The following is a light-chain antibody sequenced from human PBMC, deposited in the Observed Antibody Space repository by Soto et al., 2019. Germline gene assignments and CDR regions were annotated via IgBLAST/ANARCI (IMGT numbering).Light chain of an antibody. J-gene: IGKJ1*01. CDR2: WAS. Sequence: DIVMTQSPDSLAVSLGERATINCKSSQSVLYSSNNKNYLAWYQQKPGQPPKLLIYWASTRESGVPDRVSGSGSGTDFTLPISSLQAEDVAVYYCQQYYRPWTFGQGTKVEIK. V-gene: IGKV4-1*01. CDR3: QQYYRPWT. CDR1: QSVLYSSNNKNY.